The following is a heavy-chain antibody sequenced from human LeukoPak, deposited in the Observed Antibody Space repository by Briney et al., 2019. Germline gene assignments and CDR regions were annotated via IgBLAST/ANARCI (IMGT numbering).Heavy chain of an antibody. CDR1: GFTFSSYE. D-gene: IGHD1-26*01. J-gene: IGHJ4*02. CDR3: ARRRDSGSLQHFDY. Sequence: GGSLRLSCAASGFTFSSYEMNWVRQAPGKGLEWVSYISSSGSTIYYADSVKGRFTISRDNAKNSLYLQMNSLRAEDTAVYYCARRRDSGSLQHFDYWGEGTLVTVSS. V-gene: IGHV3-48*03. CDR2: ISSSGSTI.